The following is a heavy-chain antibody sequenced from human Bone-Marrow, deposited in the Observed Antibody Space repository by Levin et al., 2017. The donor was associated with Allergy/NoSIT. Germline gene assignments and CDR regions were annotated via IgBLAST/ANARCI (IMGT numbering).Heavy chain of an antibody. Sequence: PSETLSLTCAVSGYSISSGYYWGWIRQPPGKGLEWIGSIYHSGSTYYNPSLKSRVTISVDTSKNQFSLKLSSVTAADTAVYYCARDRMTTVIDWNYDYYYDGMDGWGQGTTVTVSS. CDR1: GYSISSGYY. CDR2: IYHSGST. CDR3: ARDRMTTVIDWNYDYYYDGMDG. D-gene: IGHD4-11*01. V-gene: IGHV4-38-2*02. J-gene: IGHJ6*02.